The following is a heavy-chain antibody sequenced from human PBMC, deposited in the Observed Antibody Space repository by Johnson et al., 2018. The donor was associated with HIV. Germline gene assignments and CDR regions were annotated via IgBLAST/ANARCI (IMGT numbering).Heavy chain of an antibody. V-gene: IGHV3-30*04. CDR1: GFTFSSYA. J-gene: IGHJ3*02. CDR3: ARYTSGWYIGADAFDI. CDR2: ISYDGSNK. D-gene: IGHD6-19*01. Sequence: QMLLVESGGGVVQPGRSLRLSCAASGFTFSSYAMHWVRQAPGKGLEWVAVISYDGSNKYYADSVKGRFTISRDNSKNTLYLQMNSLRAEDTAVYYCARYTSGWYIGADAFDIWGQGTMVTVS.